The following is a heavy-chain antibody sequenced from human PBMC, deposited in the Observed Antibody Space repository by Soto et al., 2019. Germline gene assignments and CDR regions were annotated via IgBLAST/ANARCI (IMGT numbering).Heavy chain of an antibody. CDR1: GFTFSSYA. D-gene: IGHD5-12*01. J-gene: IGHJ6*02. V-gene: IGHV3-23*01. CDR3: AKDLPSLRLNYYYYGMDV. Sequence: GGSLRLSCAASGFTFSSYAMSWVRQAPGKGLEWVSAISGSGGSTYYADSVKGRFTISRGNSKNTLYLQMNSLRAEDTAVYYCAKDLPSLRLNYYYYGMDVWGQGTTVTVSS. CDR2: ISGSGGST.